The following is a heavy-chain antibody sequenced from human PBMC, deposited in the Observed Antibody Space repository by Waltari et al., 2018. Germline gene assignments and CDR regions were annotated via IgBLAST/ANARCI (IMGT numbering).Heavy chain of an antibody. D-gene: IGHD3-3*01. CDR3: ARGISTYYDFWSGYFPYNWFDP. V-gene: IGHV3-48*04. Sequence: EVQLVESGGGLVQPGGSLRLSCAASGFTFSSYSMNWVRQAPGKWLEWVSYISSSSSPIYYAYSVKGRFTISIDNAKNSLYLQMNSLRAEDTAVYYCARGISTYYDFWSGYFPYNWFDPWGQGTLVTVSS. CDR2: ISSSSSPI. CDR1: GFTFSSYS. J-gene: IGHJ5*02.